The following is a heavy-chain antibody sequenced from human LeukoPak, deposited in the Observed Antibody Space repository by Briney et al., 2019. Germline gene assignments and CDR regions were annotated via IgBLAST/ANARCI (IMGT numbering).Heavy chain of an antibody. CDR3: AKGAVAGGGY. J-gene: IGHJ4*02. CDR1: GFTFSNYA. D-gene: IGHD6-19*01. V-gene: IGHV3-23*01. CDR2: ASGSGGST. Sequence: GGSLRLSCAASGFTFSNYAMSWVRQAPGKGLEWVSGASGSGGSTYYADSVKGRFTISRDNSKNTLYLQMNSLRAEDTAVYYCAKGAVAGGGYWGQGTLVTVSS.